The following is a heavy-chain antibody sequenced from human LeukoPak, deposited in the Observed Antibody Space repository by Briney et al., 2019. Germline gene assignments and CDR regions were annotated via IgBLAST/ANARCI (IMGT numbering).Heavy chain of an antibody. CDR2: IYHSGST. V-gene: IGHV4-30-2*01. D-gene: IGHD2-2*01. Sequence: PSETLSLTCTVSGGSISSGGYYWSWIRQPPGKGLEWIGYIYHSGSTYYNPSLKSRVTISVDRSKNQFSLKLSSVTAADTAVYYCVKAGVPAASPGFFDYWGQGTLVTVSS. J-gene: IGHJ4*02. CDR3: VKAGVPAASPGFFDY. CDR1: GGSISSGGYY.